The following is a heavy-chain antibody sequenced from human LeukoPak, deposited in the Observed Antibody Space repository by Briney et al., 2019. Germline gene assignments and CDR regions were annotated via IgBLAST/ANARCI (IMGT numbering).Heavy chain of an antibody. CDR3: ARHAPYSSSFD. CDR2: IYYSRST. Sequence: PSETLSLTCTVSGGSVSSGSYYWSWIRQPPGKGLEWIGSIYYSRSTYYNPSLKSRVTISVDTSKNQFSLKLSSVTAADTAVYYCARHAPYSSSFDWGQGTLVTVSS. CDR1: GGSVSSGSYY. J-gene: IGHJ1*01. V-gene: IGHV4-39*01. D-gene: IGHD6-13*01.